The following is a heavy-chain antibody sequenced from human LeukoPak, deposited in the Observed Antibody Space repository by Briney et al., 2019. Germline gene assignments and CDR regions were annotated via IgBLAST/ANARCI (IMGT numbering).Heavy chain of an antibody. D-gene: IGHD6-19*01. CDR1: GGSISSSNW. CDR3: ARRFGSGWQFDY. CDR2: IYYSGST. J-gene: IGHJ4*02. Sequence: PSETLSLTCAVSGGSISSSNWWSWIRQPPGKGLEWIGYIYYSGSTNYNPSLKSRVTISVDTSKNQFSLRLSSVTAADTAVYYCARRFGSGWQFDYWGQGTLVTVSS. V-gene: IGHV4-59*08.